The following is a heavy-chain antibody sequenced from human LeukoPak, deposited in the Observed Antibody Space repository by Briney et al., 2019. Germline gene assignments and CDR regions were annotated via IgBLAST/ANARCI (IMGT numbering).Heavy chain of an antibody. J-gene: IGHJ4*02. Sequence: PGGSLRLSCAASGFTFSSYSMNWVRQAPGKGLEWVSSISSSSSYIYYADSVKGRFTISRDNAKNSLYLQMNSLRVEDTAVHYCARASPFYDFWSWYFDYWGQGTLVTVSS. V-gene: IGHV3-21*01. CDR3: ARASPFYDFWSWYFDY. D-gene: IGHD3-3*01. CDR1: GFTFSSYS. CDR2: ISSSSSYI.